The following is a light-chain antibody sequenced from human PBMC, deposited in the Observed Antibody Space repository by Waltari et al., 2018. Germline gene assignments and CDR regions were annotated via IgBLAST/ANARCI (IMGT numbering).Light chain of an antibody. V-gene: IGLV2-14*04. Sequence: VSWYQQDPGKGPHLIMYDVSKRPSGVSNRFSVAKSGNTASLTSSGLQAEDEADYYCSSYTSTWVFGGGTKLTVL. CDR3: SSYTSTWV. J-gene: IGLJ3*02. CDR2: DVS.